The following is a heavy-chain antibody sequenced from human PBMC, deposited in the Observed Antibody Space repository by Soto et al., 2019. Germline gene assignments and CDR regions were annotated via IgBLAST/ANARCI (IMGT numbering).Heavy chain of an antibody. D-gene: IGHD2-15*01. V-gene: IGHV3-48*02. CDR1: GFTFSDYP. J-gene: IGHJ4*02. Sequence: LVESGGGLVQPGGSLRLSCAASGFTFSDYPMNWVRQAPGKGLEWVSSIRTISSAIYFADSVRGRFTISRDNARNSLYLQMTSLRDEDTAVYYCARETPSFDSWGQGTLVTVSS. CDR3: ARETPSFDS. CDR2: IRTISSAI.